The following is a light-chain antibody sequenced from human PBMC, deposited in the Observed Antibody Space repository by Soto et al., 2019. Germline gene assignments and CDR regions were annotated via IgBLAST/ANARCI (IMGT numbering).Light chain of an antibody. CDR1: SIGAKS. CDR3: QVWDSYGDQSWV. Sequence: SYELTQPPSVSVAPGQTATITCGGNSIGAKSVHWSQQKPGQAPVLVVYDDGDRPSGIPDRFSGSNSGNTATLTISRVEAGDEADYYCQVWDSYGDQSWVFGGGTKLTVL. V-gene: IGLV3-21*02. CDR2: DDG. J-gene: IGLJ3*02.